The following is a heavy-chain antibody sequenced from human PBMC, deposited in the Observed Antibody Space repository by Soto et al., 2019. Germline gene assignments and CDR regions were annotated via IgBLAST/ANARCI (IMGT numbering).Heavy chain of an antibody. J-gene: IGHJ6*03. CDR3: AKAGTYDFWSGYYAYYYYYMDV. D-gene: IGHD3-3*01. CDR1: GFTFGRYW. Sequence: PGGSLRLSCAASGFTFGRYWMHWVRQAPGKGLVWVSRISNDGSTTGYADSVKGRFTISRDNANNTLYLQMNSLRAEDTAVYYCAKAGTYDFWSGYYAYYYYYMDVWGKGTTVTVSS. V-gene: IGHV3-74*01. CDR2: ISNDGSTT.